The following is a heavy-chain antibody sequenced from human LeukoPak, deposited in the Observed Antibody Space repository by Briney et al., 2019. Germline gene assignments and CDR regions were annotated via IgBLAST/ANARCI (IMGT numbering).Heavy chain of an antibody. Sequence: AVTVSFTASAATFTIYTISWVRQRPAQGHGWMGGIIPIFDAANNAQKFQGRVTITADESTSTAYIELSSLRSEDTAVYYCAGYCSGGSCYSEPDIYYDYGMEVWGRGTTVTVSS. CDR2: IIPIFDAA. CDR1: AATFTIYT. J-gene: IGHJ6*02. V-gene: IGHV1-69*13. D-gene: IGHD2-15*01. CDR3: AGYCSGGSCYSEPDIYYDYGMEV.